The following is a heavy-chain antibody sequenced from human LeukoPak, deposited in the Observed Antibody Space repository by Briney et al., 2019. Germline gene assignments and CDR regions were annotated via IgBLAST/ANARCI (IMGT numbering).Heavy chain of an antibody. CDR2: IGGSGGST. Sequence: GGSLRLSCAASGFTFSSYAMSWVRQAPGKGLEWVSAIGGSGGSTYYADSVKGRFTISRDNSKNTPYLQMNSLRAEDTAVYYCAKDPSYGLYTWGQGTLVTVSS. J-gene: IGHJ5*02. CDR3: AKDPSYGLYT. V-gene: IGHV3-23*01. CDR1: GFTFSSYA. D-gene: IGHD4-17*01.